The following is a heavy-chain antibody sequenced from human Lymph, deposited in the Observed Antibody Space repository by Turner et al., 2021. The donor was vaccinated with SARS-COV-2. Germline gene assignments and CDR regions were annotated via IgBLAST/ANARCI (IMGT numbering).Heavy chain of an antibody. CDR2: INHSGNT. CDR1: GGSFSGYY. D-gene: IGHD7-27*01. Sequence: QVQLQQWGAGLLKPSETLSLTCAVYGGSFSGYYWSWIRQPPGKGLEWIGEINHSGNTNYNPSLKGRVTISVDTSKKQFSLKLSSVTAADTAVYYCARVWVRWWYFDLWGRGTLVTVSS. J-gene: IGHJ2*01. V-gene: IGHV4-34*01. CDR3: ARVWVRWWYFDL.